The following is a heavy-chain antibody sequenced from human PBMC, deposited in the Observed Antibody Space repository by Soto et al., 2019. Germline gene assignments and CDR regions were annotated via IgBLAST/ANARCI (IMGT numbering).Heavy chain of an antibody. Sequence: EVQLVESGGGLVQPGGSLRLSCAASGFSFSSHWMHWVRQAPGKGLVWVSRIRDDGADSGYADSVRGRFTISRDNAKSKLDPEMERLRAEEHAGYYCARGLILGSGGCSNRGQGTLVSVSS. CDR3: ARGLILGSGGCSN. CDR1: GFSFSSHW. CDR2: IRDDGADS. D-gene: IGHD3-10*01. V-gene: IGHV3-74*01. J-gene: IGHJ4*02.